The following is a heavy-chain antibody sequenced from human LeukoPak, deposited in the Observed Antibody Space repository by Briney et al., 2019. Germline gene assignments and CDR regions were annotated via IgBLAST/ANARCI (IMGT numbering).Heavy chain of an antibody. CDR3: ARGIPGYSSGWYLTDY. D-gene: IGHD6-19*01. V-gene: IGHV1-18*01. CDR2: ISAYNGNT. J-gene: IGHJ4*02. CDR1: SYTFTSYG. Sequence: ASVKVSCKASSYTFTSYGISWVRQAPGQGLEWMGWISAYNGNTNYAQKLQGRVTMTTDTSTSTAYMELRSLRSDDTAVYYCARGIPGYSSGWYLTDYWGQGTIVTVSS.